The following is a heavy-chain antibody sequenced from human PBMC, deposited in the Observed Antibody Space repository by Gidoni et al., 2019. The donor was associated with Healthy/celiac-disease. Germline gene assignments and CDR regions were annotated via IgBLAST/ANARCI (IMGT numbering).Heavy chain of an antibody. CDR3: ERHFTYGSGSYSQIDY. Sequence: QLQLQESGPGLVKPSETLSLTCTVSGGSISSSSYYWGWIRQPPGKGLEWIGSIYYSGSTYYNPSLKSRVTISVDTSKNQFSLKLSSVTAADTAVYYCERHFTYGSGSYSQIDYWGQGTLVTVSS. J-gene: IGHJ4*02. CDR1: GGSISSSSYY. D-gene: IGHD3-10*01. CDR2: IYYSGST. V-gene: IGHV4-39*01.